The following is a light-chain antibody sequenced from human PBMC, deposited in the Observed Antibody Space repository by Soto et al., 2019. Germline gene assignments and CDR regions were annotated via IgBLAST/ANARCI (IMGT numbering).Light chain of an antibody. V-gene: IGKV3-11*01. CDR3: QQRSNWPPLIT. CDR1: QSVSSK. J-gene: IGKJ4*01. CDR2: DAS. Sequence: QSPATLSVSQGERATLSCRASQSVSSKLAWYQQKPGQPPRLLIYDASNRATGIPDRFIGSGSGTDFTLTISSLEPEDFAVYYCQQRSNWPPLITFGGGTKV.